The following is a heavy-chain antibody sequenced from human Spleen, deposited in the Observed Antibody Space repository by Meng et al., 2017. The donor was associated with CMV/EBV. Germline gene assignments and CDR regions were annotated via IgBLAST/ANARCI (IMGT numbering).Heavy chain of an antibody. CDR2: MNPNSGNT. V-gene: IGHV1-8*01. Sequence: ASVKVSCKASGYTFTSYDINWVRQATGQGLEWMGWMNPNSGNTGYAQKFQGRVTMTRNTSISTAYMELSSLRPEDTAVYYCARDDTPRVGALYYYGLDVWGQGTTVTVSS. CDR3: ARDDTPRVGALYYYGLDV. J-gene: IGHJ6*02. D-gene: IGHD1-26*01. CDR1: GYTFTSYD.